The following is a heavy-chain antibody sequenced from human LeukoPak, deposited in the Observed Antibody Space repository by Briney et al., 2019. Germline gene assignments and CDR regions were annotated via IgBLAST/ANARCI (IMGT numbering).Heavy chain of an antibody. Sequence: PGGSLRLSCTASRLTFGDYAISWVRQAPGKGLEWVGFIRSKAFGGTTEYAASVKGRFTISRDDSKSIAYLQMNNLKTEDTAVYYCTRAPYSNYVNLDYWGQGTLVTVSS. CDR3: TRAPYSNYVNLDY. CDR2: IRSKAFGGTT. D-gene: IGHD4-11*01. CDR1: RLTFGDYA. V-gene: IGHV3-49*04. J-gene: IGHJ4*02.